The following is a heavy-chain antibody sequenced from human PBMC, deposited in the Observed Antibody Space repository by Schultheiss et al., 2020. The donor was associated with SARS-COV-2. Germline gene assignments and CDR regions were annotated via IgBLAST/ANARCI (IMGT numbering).Heavy chain of an antibody. CDR3: ASGYSSNFDF. V-gene: IGHV4-61*08. D-gene: IGHD6-13*01. CDR1: GGSISSGGYY. J-gene: IGHJ4*02. CDR2: IYHSGST. Sequence: SQTLSLTCTVSGGSISSGGYYWSWIRQHPGKGLEWIGEIYHSGSTNYNPSLKSRVTISVDTSKNQFSLKLSSVTAADTAMYYCASGYSSNFDFWGQGTLVTVSS.